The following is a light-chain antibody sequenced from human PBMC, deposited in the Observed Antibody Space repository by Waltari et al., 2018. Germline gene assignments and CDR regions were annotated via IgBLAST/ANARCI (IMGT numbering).Light chain of an antibody. CDR3: QQYNTYSPYS. CDR2: RAS. V-gene: IGKV1-5*03. Sequence: DIQMTQSPSTLSASVGDRVNITCRASQSIFSWLAWYQQKPGKAPNLLIYRASTLESGVPSRFSGSGSGTEFTLTITSLQPDDFATYYCQQYNTYSPYSFGQGTKLEIK. J-gene: IGKJ2*03. CDR1: QSIFSW.